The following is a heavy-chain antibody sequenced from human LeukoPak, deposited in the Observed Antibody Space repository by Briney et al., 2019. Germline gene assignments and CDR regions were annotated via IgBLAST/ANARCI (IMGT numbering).Heavy chain of an antibody. Sequence: PSETLSLTCTVSGGSLSSYYWSWIRQPPRNGLEWMGYIYYSGSTNYNPSLKSRVTISVDTSKNQFSLKLSSVTAADTAVYYCARGASIAAGLHYWGQGTLVTVSS. CDR2: IYYSGST. D-gene: IGHD6-6*01. CDR1: GGSLSSYY. CDR3: ARGASIAAGLHY. V-gene: IGHV4-59*01. J-gene: IGHJ4*02.